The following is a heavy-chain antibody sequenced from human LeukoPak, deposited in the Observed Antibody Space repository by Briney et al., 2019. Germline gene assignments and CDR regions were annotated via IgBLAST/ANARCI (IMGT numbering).Heavy chain of an antibody. CDR2: IYYSGST. V-gene: IGHV4-39*07. CDR1: GGSISSSIYY. D-gene: IGHD2-15*01. Sequence: SETLSLTCTVSGGSISSSIYYWGWIRQPPGKGLEWLGSIYYSGSTYYNPSLKSRVTISVDTSKNQFSLKLSSVPAADTAVYYCASVPGDCSGGSCYQDYYFDYWGQGTLVTVSS. CDR3: ASVPGDCSGGSCYQDYYFDY. J-gene: IGHJ4*02.